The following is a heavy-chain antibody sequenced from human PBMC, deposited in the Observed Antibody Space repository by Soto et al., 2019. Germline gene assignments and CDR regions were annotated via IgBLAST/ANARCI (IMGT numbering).Heavy chain of an antibody. Sequence: PGGSLRLSCAASGFTFSSDAMHWVRQAPGKGLEWVAVISYEGINKYYADSVRGRFTISRDNAKNTLYLQMYSLRGDDTAFYYCARVPDLRYCGTSCYPDSWGQGTLVTVSS. D-gene: IGHD2-21*01. V-gene: IGHV3-30-3*01. CDR3: ARVPDLRYCGTSCYPDS. CDR2: ISYEGINK. CDR1: GFTFSSDA. J-gene: IGHJ4*02.